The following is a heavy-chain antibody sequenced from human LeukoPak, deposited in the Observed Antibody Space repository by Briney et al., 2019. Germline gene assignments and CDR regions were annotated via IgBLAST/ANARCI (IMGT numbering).Heavy chain of an antibody. CDR3: ARDLSGSSYFDY. D-gene: IGHD1-26*01. J-gene: IGHJ4*02. CDR2: ISYDGSNK. Sequence: GRSLRLSCAASGFTFSSYAMHWVRQAPGKGLEWVAVISYDGSNKYYEDSVKGRFTISRDYSKNTLYLQMNSLRAEDTAVYYCARDLSGSSYFDYWGQGTLVTVSS. CDR1: GFTFSSYA. V-gene: IGHV3-30-3*01.